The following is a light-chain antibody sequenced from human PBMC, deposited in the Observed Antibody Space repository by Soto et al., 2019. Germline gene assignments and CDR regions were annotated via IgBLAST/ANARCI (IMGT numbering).Light chain of an antibody. Sequence: DLQMTQSPYSLSAAVGDRVTIACRASQNINTYLNWYQQKPGKAPNLLIHRASTLQSGVPSRFSGSGSGTEFTLTISSLQPDDFATYYCQHYNTYPYTFGQGTKVDIK. CDR2: RAS. V-gene: IGKV1-5*03. J-gene: IGKJ2*01. CDR1: QNINTY. CDR3: QHYNTYPYT.